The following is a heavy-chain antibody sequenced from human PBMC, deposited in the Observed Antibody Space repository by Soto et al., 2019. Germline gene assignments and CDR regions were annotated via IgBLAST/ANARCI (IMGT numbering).Heavy chain of an antibody. CDR2: ISSSSSYT. V-gene: IGHV3-11*06. CDR3: AKNIVRGHWYFDL. D-gene: IGHD3-10*01. CDR1: GFAFSDYY. Sequence: GGSLRLSCAASGFAFSDYYMSWIRQAPGKGLEWVSYISSSSSYTNCADSVKGRFTISRDNAKNSLYVQMNGLTTEDTAVYYCAKNIVRGHWYFDLWGRGTLVTVSS. J-gene: IGHJ2*01.